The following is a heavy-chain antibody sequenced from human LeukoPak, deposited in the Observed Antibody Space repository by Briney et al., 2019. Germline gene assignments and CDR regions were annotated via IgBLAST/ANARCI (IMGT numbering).Heavy chain of an antibody. J-gene: IGHJ5*02. CDR3: ASRLGYCSSTSCDRYNWFDP. Sequence: SETLSLTCTVSGGSISSYYWSWIRQPPGKGLEWIGYIYYSGSTNYNPSLKSRVTISVDTSKNQFSLKLTSVTAADSAVYYCASRLGYCSSTSCDRYNWFDPWGQGTLVTVSS. V-gene: IGHV4-59*08. CDR1: GGSISSYY. D-gene: IGHD2-2*01. CDR2: IYYSGST.